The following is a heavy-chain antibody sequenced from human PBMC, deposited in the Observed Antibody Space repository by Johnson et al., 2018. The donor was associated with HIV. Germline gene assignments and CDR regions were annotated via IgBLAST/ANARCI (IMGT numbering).Heavy chain of an antibody. CDR3: ARSNWAHFDAFDI. CDR2: ISYDGSNN. CDR1: GFTFSSYA. D-gene: IGHD7-27*01. J-gene: IGHJ3*02. Sequence: QVQLVESGGGVVQPGRSLRLSCAASGFTFSSYAMHWVRQAPGKGLEWVAVISYDGSNNYYADSVKGRLTITRDNSKNTLYLQMNSLRAEDTAVYYCARSNWAHFDAFDIWGQGTMVTVSS. V-gene: IGHV3-30*04.